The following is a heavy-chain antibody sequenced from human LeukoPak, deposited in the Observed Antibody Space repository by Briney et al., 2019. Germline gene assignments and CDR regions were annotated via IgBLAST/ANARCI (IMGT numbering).Heavy chain of an antibody. CDR2: ISSSSSYI. J-gene: IGHJ2*01. Sequence: GGSLRLSCAASGFTFSSCSMNWVRQAPGKGLEWVSSISSSSSYIYYADSVKGRFTISRDNAKNSLYLQMNSLRAEDTAVYYCASSGWYGGNSIRYFDLWGRGTLVTVSS. CDR3: ASSGWYGGNSIRYFDL. V-gene: IGHV3-21*01. CDR1: GFTFSSCS. D-gene: IGHD4-23*01.